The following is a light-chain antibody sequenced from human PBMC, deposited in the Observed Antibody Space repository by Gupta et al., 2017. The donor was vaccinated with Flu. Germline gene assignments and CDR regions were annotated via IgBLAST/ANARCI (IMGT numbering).Light chain of an antibody. J-gene: IGKJ1*01. CDR1: QSVSSSY. Sequence: GTLSLSPGERATLSCRASQSVSSSYFACQQQTPHHAPMLLICGASSTATGTADRCSSSSSAAYTTLTSSMQAPEDVVVYCCQHDSRSLWTFGEGTKVEIK. CDR3: QHDSRSLWT. CDR2: GAS. V-gene: IGKV3-20*01.